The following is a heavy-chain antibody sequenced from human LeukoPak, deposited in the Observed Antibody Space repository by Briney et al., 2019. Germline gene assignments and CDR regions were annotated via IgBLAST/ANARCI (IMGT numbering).Heavy chain of an antibody. CDR3: ARDYLYAFDY. Sequence: PGGSLRLFCAASGFSFGSYSMNWVRQAAGKGLEWVSYISGSGDAKHYTDCVKGRFTISRDNGKSALCLQMTSLRAEDTAVYFCARDYLYAFDYWGQGTLATVSS. CDR2: ISGSGDAK. V-gene: IGHV3-48*01. D-gene: IGHD2-2*01. J-gene: IGHJ4*02. CDR1: GFSFGSYS.